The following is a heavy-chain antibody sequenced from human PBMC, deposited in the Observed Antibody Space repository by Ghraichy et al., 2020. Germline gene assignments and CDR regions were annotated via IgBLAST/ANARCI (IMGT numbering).Heavy chain of an antibody. D-gene: IGHD3-9*01. CDR1: GFTFSDYA. CDR2: ITGGGGST. CDR3: AKDSYDILTGPIT. Sequence: GGSLRLSCAASGFTFSDYALTWVRQAPGKGLEWVSTITGGGGSTSYVDSVKGRFTISRDNSRNTLYLQMNSLRAEDTAVYYCAKDSYDILTGPITWGQGTHVTVSS. J-gene: IGHJ4*02. V-gene: IGHV3-23*01.